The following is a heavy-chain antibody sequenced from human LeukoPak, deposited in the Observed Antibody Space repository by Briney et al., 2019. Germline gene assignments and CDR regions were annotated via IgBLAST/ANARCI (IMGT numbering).Heavy chain of an antibody. CDR3: ARSPSIAARPDY. Sequence: ASVKVSCKASGYTFTSYYMHWVRQAPGQGLEWMGIINPSGGSTSYAQKFQGRVTMTRDTSTSTVYMELSSLGSEDTAVYYCARSPSIAARPDYWGQGTLVTVSS. CDR2: INPSGGST. CDR1: GYTFTSYY. J-gene: IGHJ4*02. D-gene: IGHD6-6*01. V-gene: IGHV1-46*01.